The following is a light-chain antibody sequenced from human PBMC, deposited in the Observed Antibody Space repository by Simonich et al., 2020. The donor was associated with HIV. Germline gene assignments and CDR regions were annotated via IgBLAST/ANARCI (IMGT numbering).Light chain of an antibody. V-gene: IGKV1-9*01. CDR3: QQYYAYPLS. Sequence: IQLTQSPSFLSASVGDRVTITCRASQDISSYLAWYQQKPGKAPNLLIYAASTLQRWVPSRFTGSGSGTNFTLTISCLQSEDFAHYYCQQYYAYPLSFGGGTKVEIK. CDR2: AAS. J-gene: IGKJ4*01. CDR1: QDISSY.